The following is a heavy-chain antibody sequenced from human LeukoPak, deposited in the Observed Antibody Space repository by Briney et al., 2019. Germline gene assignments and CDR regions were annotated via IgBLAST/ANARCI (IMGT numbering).Heavy chain of an antibody. CDR1: GGSISSHY. J-gene: IGHJ5*02. CDR2: IYYSGST. V-gene: IGHV4-59*11. Sequence: SETLSLTCIVSGGSISSHYWSWIRQPPGKGLEWIGYIYYSGSTNYNPSLKSRVTISVDTSKNQFSLKLSSVTAADTAVYYCARALYDFWSGYPGCWFDPWGQGTLVTVSS. CDR3: ARALYDFWSGYPGCWFDP. D-gene: IGHD3-3*01.